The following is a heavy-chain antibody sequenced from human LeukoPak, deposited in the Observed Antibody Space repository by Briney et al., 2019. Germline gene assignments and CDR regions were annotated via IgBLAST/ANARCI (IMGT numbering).Heavy chain of an antibody. CDR1: GGTFSSYA. Sequence: SVKVSCKASGGTFSSYAISWVRQAPGQGLEWMGGIIPIFDTANYAQKFQGRVTITTDESTSTAYMEPSSLRSEDTAVYYCARDRPLTGYFDYWGQGTLVTVSS. V-gene: IGHV1-69*05. CDR3: ARDRPLTGYFDY. CDR2: IIPIFDTA. D-gene: IGHD7-27*01. J-gene: IGHJ4*02.